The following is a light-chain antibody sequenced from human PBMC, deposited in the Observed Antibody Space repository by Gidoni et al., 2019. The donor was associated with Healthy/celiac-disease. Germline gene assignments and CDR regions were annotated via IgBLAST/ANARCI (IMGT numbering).Light chain of an antibody. Sequence: DMVMTQSPLSLPVTPGEPASISCRSSQSLLHSDGYNYLDWYLQKPGQSPQLLIYLGSNRASGVPDRFIGSGSGTDFTLKISRVEAEDFGVYYCMQALQTPGTFGQGTKLEIK. CDR3: MQALQTPGT. V-gene: IGKV2-28*01. J-gene: IGKJ2*01. CDR2: LGS. CDR1: QSLLHSDGYNY.